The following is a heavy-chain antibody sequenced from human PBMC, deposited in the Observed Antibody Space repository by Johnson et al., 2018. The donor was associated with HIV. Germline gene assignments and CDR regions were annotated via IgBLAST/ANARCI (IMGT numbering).Heavy chain of an antibody. CDR2: ISYDGSNK. J-gene: IGHJ3*02. Sequence: QVQLVESGGGVVQPGRSLRLSCAASEFTFSTYGMHWVRQAPGKGLEWVAVISYDGSNKDYADSVKGRFTISRDNSKNTLYLQMNSLRAEDTAVYYCARGDSSGWDAFDIWGQGTMVTVSS. CDR1: EFTFSTYG. D-gene: IGHD6-19*01. V-gene: IGHV3-30*03. CDR3: ARGDSSGWDAFDI.